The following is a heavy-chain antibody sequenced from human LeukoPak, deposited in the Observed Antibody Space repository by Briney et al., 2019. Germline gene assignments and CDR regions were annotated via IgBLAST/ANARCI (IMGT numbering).Heavy chain of an antibody. CDR3: ARGFGYSSDY. V-gene: IGHV4-38-2*01. CDR2: IYHSGST. CDR1: GYSISSGDY. Sequence: SETLSLTCAVSGYSISSGDYWGWIRQPPGKVLEWIWSIYHSGSTYYNPSLKSRVTISVDTSKNQFSLKLSSVTAADTAVYYCARGFGYSSDYWGQGTLVTVSS. J-gene: IGHJ4*02. D-gene: IGHD6-13*01.